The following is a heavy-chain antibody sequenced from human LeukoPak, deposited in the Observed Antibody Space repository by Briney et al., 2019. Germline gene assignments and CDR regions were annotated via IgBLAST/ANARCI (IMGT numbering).Heavy chain of an antibody. V-gene: IGHV4-34*01. CDR2: INHSGST. D-gene: IGHD6-13*01. CDR3: ARGYSSSWRDY. J-gene: IGHJ4*02. Sequence: SETLSLTCAVYGGSFSGYYWSWIRQPPGKGLDWIGEINHSGSTNYNPSLKSRVTISVDTSKNQFSLKLSSVTAADTAVYYCARGYSSSWRDYWGQGTLVTVSS. CDR1: GGSFSGYY.